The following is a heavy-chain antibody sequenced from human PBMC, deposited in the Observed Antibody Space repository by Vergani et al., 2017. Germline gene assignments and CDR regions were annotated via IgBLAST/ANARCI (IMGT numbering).Heavy chain of an antibody. CDR3: AKGGGGYSSSLYYYYMDV. CDR2: ISGSGGST. Sequence: EVQMVESGGGLVKPGGSLRLSCAASGFTFSSYGMHWVRQAPGKGLEWVSAISGSGGSTYYADSVKGRFTISRDNSKNTLYLQMNSLRAEDTAVYYCAKGGGGYSSSLYYYYMDVWGKGTTVTVSS. D-gene: IGHD6-6*01. V-gene: IGHV3-23*04. J-gene: IGHJ6*03. CDR1: GFTFSSYG.